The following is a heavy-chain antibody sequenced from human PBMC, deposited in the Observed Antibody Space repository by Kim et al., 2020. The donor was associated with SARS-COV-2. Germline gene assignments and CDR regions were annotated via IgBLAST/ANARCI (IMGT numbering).Heavy chain of an antibody. CDR3: ARVVYSDFGVSLYAFDI. J-gene: IGHJ3*02. V-gene: IGHV1-69*13. D-gene: IGHD3-3*01. CDR2: IIPIFGTA. Sequence: SVKVSCKASGGTFSSYAISWVRQAPGQGLEWMGGIIPIFGTAKYAQKFQGRVTITADESTSTAYMELSSLRSEDTAVYYCARVVYSDFGVSLYAFDIWGQGTMVTVSS. CDR1: GGTFSSYA.